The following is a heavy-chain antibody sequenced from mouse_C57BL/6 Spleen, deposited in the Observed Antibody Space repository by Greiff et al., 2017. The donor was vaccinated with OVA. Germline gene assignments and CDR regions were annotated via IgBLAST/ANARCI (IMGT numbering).Heavy chain of an antibody. Sequence: QVQLQQSGTELVKPGASVKLSCKASGYTFTSYWMHWVKQRPGQGLEWIGNINPSNGGTNYNEKFKSKATLTVDKSSSTAYMQLSSLTSEDSAVYYCARSIYDGYFSPFDYWGEGSTLTVSS. CDR2: INPSNGGT. V-gene: IGHV1-53*01. CDR3: ARSIYDGYFSPFDY. J-gene: IGHJ2*01. D-gene: IGHD2-3*01. CDR1: GYTFTSYW.